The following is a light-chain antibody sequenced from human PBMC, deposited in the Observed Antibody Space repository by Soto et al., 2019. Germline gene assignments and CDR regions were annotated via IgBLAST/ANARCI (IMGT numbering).Light chain of an antibody. CDR1: QNVISN. CDR2: GAY. Sequence: EIVMTQSPATLSVYPGEGATVSCRASQNVISNLAWYQQKPGQPHSLLIYGAYTRATGVQATFSGSGSGTEFTLTIRSLQSEDFAVYYCKQYNNWPITFGQGTRLEIK. CDR3: KQYNNWPIT. J-gene: IGKJ5*01. V-gene: IGKV3-15*01.